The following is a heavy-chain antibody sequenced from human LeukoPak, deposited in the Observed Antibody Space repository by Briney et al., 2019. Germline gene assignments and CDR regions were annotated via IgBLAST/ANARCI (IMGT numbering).Heavy chain of an antibody. Sequence: SETLSLTCTVSGGSISSSSYYWGWVRQPPGKGLEWIGSIYYSGSTYYHPSLKSRVTISVDTSKNQFSLKLSSVTAADTAVYYCARDRVGYDFWSGYPNQQDYYYYYMDVWGKGTTVTVSS. CDR2: IYYSGST. CDR1: GGSISSSSYY. D-gene: IGHD3-3*01. CDR3: ARDRVGYDFWSGYPNQQDYYYYYMDV. V-gene: IGHV4-39*07. J-gene: IGHJ6*03.